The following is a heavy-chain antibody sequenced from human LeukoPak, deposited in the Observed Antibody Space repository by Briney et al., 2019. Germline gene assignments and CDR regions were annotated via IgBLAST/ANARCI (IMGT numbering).Heavy chain of an antibody. V-gene: IGHV3-23*01. CDR1: GFTFSSYA. D-gene: IGHD6-19*01. J-gene: IGHJ4*02. CDR3: AKDRGSGYDY. CDR2: ISGSGGST. Sequence: GGSLRLSCAASGFTFSSYARSWVRQAPGKGLEWVSAISGSGGSTYYADSVKGRFTISRDNSKNTLCLQMNSLRAEDTAVYYCAKDRGSGYDYWGQGTLVTVSS.